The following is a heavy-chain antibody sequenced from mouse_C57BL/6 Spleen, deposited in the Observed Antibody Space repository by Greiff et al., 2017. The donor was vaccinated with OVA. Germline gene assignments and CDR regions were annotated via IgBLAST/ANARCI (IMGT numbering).Heavy chain of an antibody. D-gene: IGHD1-1*01. CDR1: GYAFSSSW. CDR2: IYPGDGDT. Sequence: QVQLQQSGPELVKPGDSVKISCKASGYAFSSSWMNWVKQRPGKGLEWIGRIYPGDGDTNYNGKFKGKATLTADKSSSTAYMQLSSLTSEDSAVYFCARSRITTVGANYFDYWGQGTTLTVSS. J-gene: IGHJ2*01. CDR3: ARSRITTVGANYFDY. V-gene: IGHV1-82*01.